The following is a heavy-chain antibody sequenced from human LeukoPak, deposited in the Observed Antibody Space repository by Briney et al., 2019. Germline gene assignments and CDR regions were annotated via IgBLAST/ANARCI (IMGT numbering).Heavy chain of an antibody. J-gene: IGHJ4*02. CDR1: GFTFSSYW. D-gene: IGHD2-2*01. CDR2: IKQDGSEK. V-gene: IGHV3-7*01. Sequence: GGSLRLSCAASGFTFSSYWMSWVRQAPGKGLEWVANIKQDGSEKYYVDSVKGRFTISRDNAKNSLYLQMSSLRAEDTAVYYCARGPARKSSSTSCPLGEWGQGTLVTVSS. CDR3: ARGPARKSSSTSCPLGE.